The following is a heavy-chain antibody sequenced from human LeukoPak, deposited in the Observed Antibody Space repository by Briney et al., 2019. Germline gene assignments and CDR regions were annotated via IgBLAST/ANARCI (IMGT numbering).Heavy chain of an antibody. CDR1: GGSITSSY. V-gene: IGHV4-4*07. Sequence: PSETLSLTCTVSGGSITSSYWNWIRQPAGRGLEWIGRLSSSGTTYNPPLKSRVTMSLDTSKNQFSLRLRSVTAADTAVYYCARDQGIGVYWYWYFDLWGRGTLITVSS. CDR2: LSSSGTT. D-gene: IGHD2-8*02. J-gene: IGHJ2*01. CDR3: ARDQGIGVYWYWYFDL.